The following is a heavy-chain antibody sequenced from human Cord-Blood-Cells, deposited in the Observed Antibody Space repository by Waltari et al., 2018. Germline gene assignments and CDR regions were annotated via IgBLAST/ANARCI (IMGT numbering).Heavy chain of an antibody. D-gene: IGHD6-13*01. CDR2: IYPSGST. V-gene: IGHV4-61*09. CDR1: GGSISSGSYY. Sequence: QVQLQESGPGLVKPSQTLSLTCTVSGGSISSGSYYWSWLRQPAGKGLEWIGYIYPSGSTNYNPPLKSRVTISVDTSKNQFSLKLSSVTAADTAVYYCARGTDSSFDYWGQGTLVTVSS. CDR3: ARGTDSSFDY. J-gene: IGHJ4*02.